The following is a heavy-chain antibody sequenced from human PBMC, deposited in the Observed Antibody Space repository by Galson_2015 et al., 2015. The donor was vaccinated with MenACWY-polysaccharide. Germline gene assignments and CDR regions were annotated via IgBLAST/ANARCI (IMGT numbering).Heavy chain of an antibody. V-gene: IGHV3-48*02. CDR2: INTGSTTI. D-gene: IGHD2/OR15-2a*01. CDR1: GFTFSNYA. CDR3: ATGYYISQCGRGD. Sequence: SLRLSCAASGFTFSNYAMTWVRQAPGKGLEWLSYINTGSTTIYYADSVKGRLTVSRDNVKNSAHLQLDSLRDGDTALYYCATGYYISQCGRGDSGQRTLVSVSS. J-gene: IGHJ4*02.